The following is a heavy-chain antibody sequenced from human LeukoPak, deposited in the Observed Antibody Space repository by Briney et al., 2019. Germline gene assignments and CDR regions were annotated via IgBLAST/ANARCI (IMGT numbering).Heavy chain of an antibody. Sequence: SETLSLTCTVSGGSISSGGYYWSWIRQHPGKGLEWIGYIYYSGSTYYNPSLKSRVTISVDTSKNQFSLKLSSVTAADTAVYYCARDTRNYYDSSGFFDYWGQGTLVTVSS. CDR1: GGSISSGGYY. V-gene: IGHV4-31*03. J-gene: IGHJ4*02. CDR2: IYYSGST. D-gene: IGHD3-22*01. CDR3: ARDTRNYYDSSGFFDY.